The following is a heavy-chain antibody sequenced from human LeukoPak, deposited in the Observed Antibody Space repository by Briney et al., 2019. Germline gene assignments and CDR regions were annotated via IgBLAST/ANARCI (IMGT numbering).Heavy chain of an antibody. CDR2: ISIGGTNT. CDR1: GFPFRRFA. Sequence: GGSLRLSCAASGFPFRRFAMSWVRQAPGKGLEWGSGISIGGTNTYYADSVKGRFTISRDDSKNTLHLQMNSLRAEDTAVYYCADMVRGVIVFGMDLWGQGTTVTVSS. CDR3: ADMVRGVIVFGMDL. J-gene: IGHJ6*02. V-gene: IGHV3-23*01. D-gene: IGHD3-10*01.